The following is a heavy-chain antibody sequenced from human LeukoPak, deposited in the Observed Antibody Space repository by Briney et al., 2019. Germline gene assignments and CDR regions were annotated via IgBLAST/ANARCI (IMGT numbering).Heavy chain of an antibody. CDR1: GYTFTSYY. CDR3: AREGRGGTIFGVVLNWFDP. CDR2: INPSGGST. V-gene: IGHV1-46*03. J-gene: IGHJ5*02. Sequence: ASVKVSCKASGYTFTSYYMHWVRQAPGQGLEWMGIINPSGGSTSYAQKFQGRVTITRDTYTSTICLELSILRSEDTAVYYCAREGRGGTIFGVVLNWFDPWGQGTLVTVSS. D-gene: IGHD3-3*01.